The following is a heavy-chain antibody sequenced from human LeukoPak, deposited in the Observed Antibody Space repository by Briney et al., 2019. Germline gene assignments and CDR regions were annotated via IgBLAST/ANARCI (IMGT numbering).Heavy chain of an antibody. Sequence: SETLSLTCAVYGGSFSGYYWSWIRQPPGKGLEWIGEINHSGSTNYNPSLKSRVTISVDTSKNQFSLKLSSVTAAGTAVYYCARLESHSSGENFDYWGQGTLVTVSS. J-gene: IGHJ4*02. V-gene: IGHV4-34*01. CDR3: ARLESHSSGENFDY. D-gene: IGHD3-22*01. CDR1: GGSFSGYY. CDR2: INHSGST.